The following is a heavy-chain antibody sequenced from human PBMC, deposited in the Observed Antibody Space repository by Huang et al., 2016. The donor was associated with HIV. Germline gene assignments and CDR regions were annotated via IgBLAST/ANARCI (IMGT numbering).Heavy chain of an antibody. CDR1: GYTFPNYD. CDR3: ARSAYGDLDY. CDR2: MNPNTGNT. D-gene: IGHD4-17*01. V-gene: IGHV1-8*02. J-gene: IGHJ4*02. Sequence: QVHLVQSGAEVKKPGASVKVSCKASGYTFPNYDINWVRQAPGRGLEWRGGMNPNTGNTGFEQSCQGRVTMTRKTSITTAYMELTSLTSEDTAVYYCARSAYGDLDYWGLGTLVIVSS.